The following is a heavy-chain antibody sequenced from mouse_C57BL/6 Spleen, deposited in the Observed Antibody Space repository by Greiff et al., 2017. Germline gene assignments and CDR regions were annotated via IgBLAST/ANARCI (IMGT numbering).Heavy chain of an antibody. V-gene: IGHV1-64*01. CDR2: IHPNSGST. D-gene: IGHD2-5*01. CDR1: GYSFTSYW. CDR3: ASAYYSNYEDD. Sequence: QVQLQQSGAELVKPGASVKLSCTASGYSFTSYWMHWVKQRPGQGLEWIGMIHPNSGSTNYNEKFKSKATLTLDKSSSTTYMQLSSLTSEDSAVYYCASAYYSNYEDDWGEGTTLTVSS. J-gene: IGHJ2*01.